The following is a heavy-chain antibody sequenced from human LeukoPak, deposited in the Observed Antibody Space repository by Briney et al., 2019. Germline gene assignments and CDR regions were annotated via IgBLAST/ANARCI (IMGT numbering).Heavy chain of an antibody. Sequence: GGSLRLSCAASGFTFSSYAMTWVPQARGKGRQGVSTISVRGENTYYADSVKGRFTISRDISKSTLYLQMNSLRDEDTALYYCAKYGSGTYYNGLHWGQGTLVTVSS. CDR3: AKYGSGTYYNGLH. D-gene: IGHD3-10*01. V-gene: IGHV3-23*01. CDR2: ISVRGENT. J-gene: IGHJ4*02. CDR1: GFTFSSYA.